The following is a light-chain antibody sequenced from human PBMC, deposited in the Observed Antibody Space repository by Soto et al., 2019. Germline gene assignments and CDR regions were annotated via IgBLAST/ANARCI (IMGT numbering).Light chain of an antibody. CDR2: EVS. CDR1: GSDVGSYNL. J-gene: IGLJ1*01. CDR3: CSYAGNNIHYV. Sequence: QSALTQPASVSGSPRQSITISCTGTGSDVGSYNLVSWYQQHPGRAPKLMIYEVSKWPSGVSNRFSGSKSGNTASLTISGLQAEDEADYYCCSYAGNNIHYVFGTGTKLTVL. V-gene: IGLV2-23*02.